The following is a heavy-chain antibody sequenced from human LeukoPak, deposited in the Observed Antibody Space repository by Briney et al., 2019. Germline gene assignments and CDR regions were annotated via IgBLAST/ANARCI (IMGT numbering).Heavy chain of an antibody. J-gene: IGHJ4*02. CDR2: IRGNGGT. Sequence: PGGSLRLSCAASGLSFSSFAMSWVRQGPARGLEWVSSIRGNGGTFYADSVKGRFTLYSDYSRNTVYFQLNNLRVEDTGIYYCARASWVSTTDAVRWGQGTLVTVSS. D-gene: IGHD1-14*01. CDR1: GLSFSSFA. CDR3: ARASWVSTTDAVR. V-gene: IGHV3-23*01.